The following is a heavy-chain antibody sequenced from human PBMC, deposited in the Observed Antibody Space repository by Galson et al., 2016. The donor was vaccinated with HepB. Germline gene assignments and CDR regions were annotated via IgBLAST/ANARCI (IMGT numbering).Heavy chain of an antibody. Sequence: SVKVSCKALDVNIDTYRVHWARQAPGQGLEWMGWINPNSGGTDYAQKFQGWVTLTRDMSISTAYMELSRLRSDDTALYYCARGGWEVLSGHFYFDYWGQGTLVTVSS. V-gene: IGHV1-2*04. CDR2: INPNSGGT. CDR1: DVNIDTYR. J-gene: IGHJ4*02. D-gene: IGHD1-26*01. CDR3: ARGGWEVLSGHFYFDY.